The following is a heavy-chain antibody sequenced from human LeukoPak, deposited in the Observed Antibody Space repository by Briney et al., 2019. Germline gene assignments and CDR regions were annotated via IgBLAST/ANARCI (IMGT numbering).Heavy chain of an antibody. V-gene: IGHV4-34*01. D-gene: IGHD6-13*01. J-gene: IGHJ4*02. CDR1: GGSFSGYY. Sequence: SETLSLTCAVYGGSFSGYYWSWIRQPPGKGLEWIGEINHSGSTNYNPSLKSRVTISVDTSKNQFSLKLNSVTPEDTAVYYCARVLQLEEFYYFDYWGQGTLVTVSS. CDR3: ARVLQLEEFYYFDY. CDR2: INHSGST.